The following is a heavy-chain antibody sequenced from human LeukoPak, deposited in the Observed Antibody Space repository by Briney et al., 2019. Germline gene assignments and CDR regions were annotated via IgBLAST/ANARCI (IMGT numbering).Heavy chain of an antibody. J-gene: IGHJ3*02. CDR3: ARDPKGGFSYGWGAFDI. Sequence: PGRSLRLSCAASGFTFSDCAMHWVRQAPGKGLEWVALISYDGNNKYCTDSVKGRFIISRDNSKNILYLQMNSLRAEDTAVYFCARDPKGGFSYGWGAFDIWGQGTMVTVSS. D-gene: IGHD5-18*01. CDR2: ISYDGNNK. CDR1: GFTFSDCA. V-gene: IGHV3-30-3*01.